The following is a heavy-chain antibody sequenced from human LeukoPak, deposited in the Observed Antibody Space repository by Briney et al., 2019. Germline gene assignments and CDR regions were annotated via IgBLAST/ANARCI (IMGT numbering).Heavy chain of an antibody. Sequence: PSETLSLTCAVSGGSLSSYYWTWIRQPPGTGLEWIGYVYNSGNTNYNPSLGSRVTISVDASKNQFSLKLNSVTAADTAVYYCARRNVLTEGEAFDIWGQGTLVTVSS. V-gene: IGHV4-59*08. CDR1: GGSLSSYY. CDR3: ARRNVLTEGEAFDI. CDR2: VYNSGNT. J-gene: IGHJ3*02. D-gene: IGHD3-16*01.